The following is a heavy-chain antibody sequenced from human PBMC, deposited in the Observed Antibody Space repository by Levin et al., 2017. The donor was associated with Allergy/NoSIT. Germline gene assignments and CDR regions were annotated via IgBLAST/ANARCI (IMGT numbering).Heavy chain of an antibody. Sequence: SQTLSLTCGVYGGSFRGYYWSWIRQSPGKGLEWIAEIIHSGSTNYNPSLKSRVTISVDTSKNQVSLNLSSVTAADTAVYYCARGRGTTYYGSGSYYFSYWGQGTLVTVSS. J-gene: IGHJ4*02. V-gene: IGHV4-34*01. CDR1: GGSFRGYY. CDR2: IIHSGST. CDR3: ARGRGTTYYGSGSYYFSY. D-gene: IGHD3-10*01.